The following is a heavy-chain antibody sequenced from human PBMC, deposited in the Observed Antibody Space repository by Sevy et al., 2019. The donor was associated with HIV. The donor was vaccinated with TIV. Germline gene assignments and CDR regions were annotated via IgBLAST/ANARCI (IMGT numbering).Heavy chain of an antibody. Sequence: PSETLSLTCTVSGGSISSYYWSWIRQPPGKGLEWIGYIYYSGSTNYNPSLKSRVTISVDTSKNQFSLKLSSVTAADTAVYYCARDIRRDYSYGMDVWGQGTTVTVSS. V-gene: IGHV4-59*01. J-gene: IGHJ6*02. CDR1: GGSISSYY. CDR3: ARDIRRDYSYGMDV. CDR2: IYYSGST. D-gene: IGHD2-21*01.